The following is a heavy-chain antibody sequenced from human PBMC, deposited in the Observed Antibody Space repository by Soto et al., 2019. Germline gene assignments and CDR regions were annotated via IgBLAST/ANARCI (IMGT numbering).Heavy chain of an antibody. V-gene: IGHV3-15*07. Sequence: VQLVESGGGSVEPGGSLRLSCATAGFTFANAWMNWIRQARGMGLEWVGRIKSKNDGETTDYAAAVKGRFTISRDDAERTVYLEMASLKSEDTAVYYCASPERWALAERGYWGQGALVTLAS. J-gene: IGHJ4*02. CDR3: ASPERWALAERGY. CDR1: GFTFANAW. D-gene: IGHD6-13*01. CDR2: IKSKNDGETT.